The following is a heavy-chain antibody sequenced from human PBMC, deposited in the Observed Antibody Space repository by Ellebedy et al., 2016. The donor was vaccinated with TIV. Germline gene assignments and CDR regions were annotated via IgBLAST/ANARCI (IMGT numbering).Heavy chain of an antibody. CDR2: ITSSSSYR. CDR1: GFTFSSYS. J-gene: IGHJ4*02. D-gene: IGHD1-26*01. V-gene: IGHV3-21*01. Sequence: PGGSLRLSCAASGFTFSSYSMNWVRQAPGKGLEWVSSITSSSSYRFYPDSVKGRFTISSDNAKNSLYLQMKSMQAEDTAVYYCARDLGELRPAVNFDYWGQGSLVTVSS. CDR3: ARDLGELRPAVNFDY.